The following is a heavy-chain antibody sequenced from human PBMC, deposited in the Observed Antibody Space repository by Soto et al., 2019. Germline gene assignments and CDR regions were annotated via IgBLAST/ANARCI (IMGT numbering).Heavy chain of an antibody. J-gene: IGHJ6*02. CDR1: GFTLFNYA. CDR3: VKDSAYDFSRSPYYYYGMDV. CDR2: MSRSRGIT. V-gene: IGHV3-23*01. Sequence: GGSLTLSCAASGFTLFNYAMSWVRQAPGKGREWVSGMSRSRGITKYADYEKGRVQSPKDNSKNTTYLQIRRQRAEDAAVYYGVKDSAYDFSRSPYYYYGMDVWGQGTTVTVSS. D-gene: IGHD3-3*01.